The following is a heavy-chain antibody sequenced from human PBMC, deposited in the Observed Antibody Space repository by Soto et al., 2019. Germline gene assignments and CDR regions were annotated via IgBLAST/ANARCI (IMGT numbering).Heavy chain of an antibody. CDR1: GFTFSSYA. J-gene: IGHJ4*02. Sequence: QVQLVESGGGVVQPGRSLRLSCAASGFTFSSYAMHWVRQAPGKGLEWVAVISYDGSNKYYADSVKGRFTISRDNSKTRYRPMNSLRAEDTAVYYCVRDKSPYSSGWHNRHFDYWGQGTLVTVSS. CDR2: ISYDGSNK. D-gene: IGHD6-19*01. V-gene: IGHV3-30-3*01. CDR3: VRDKSPYSSGWHNRHFDY.